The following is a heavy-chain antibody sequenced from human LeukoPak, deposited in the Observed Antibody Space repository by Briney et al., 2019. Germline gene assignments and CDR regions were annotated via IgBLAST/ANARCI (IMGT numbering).Heavy chain of an antibody. V-gene: IGHV3-21*01. CDR3: VRDRGVTAFDS. CDR2: ISSSSSYI. J-gene: IGHJ4*02. Sequence: EGSLRLSCAASGFTLSSHSMNWVRQAPGKGLECVSSISSSSSYIYYADSVQGRFTISRDNAKNSLFLQMNSLRAEDTAVYYCVRDRGVTAFDSWGQGTLVTVSS. D-gene: IGHD2-21*02. CDR1: GFTLSSHS.